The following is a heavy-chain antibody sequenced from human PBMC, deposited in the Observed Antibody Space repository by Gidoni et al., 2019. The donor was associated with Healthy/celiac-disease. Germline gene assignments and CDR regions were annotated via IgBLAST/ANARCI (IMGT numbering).Heavy chain of an antibody. Sequence: VKGRFTISRDDSKNTLYLQMNSLKTEDTAVYYCTTPRYYYDSTGYYYYGMDVWGQGTTVTVSS. CDR3: TTPRYYYDSTGYYYYGMDV. D-gene: IGHD3-22*01. V-gene: IGHV3-15*01. J-gene: IGHJ6*02.